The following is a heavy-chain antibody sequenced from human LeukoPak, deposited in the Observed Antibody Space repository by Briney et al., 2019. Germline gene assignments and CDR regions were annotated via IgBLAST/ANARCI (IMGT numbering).Heavy chain of an antibody. CDR2: INPNSGGT. Sequence: ASVKVSCKASGYTFTGYYMHWVRQAPGQGLEWMGWINPNSGGTNYAQKFQGRVTTTRDTSISTAYMELSRLRSDDTAVYYCARDVTMVRGAIFDYWGQGTLVTVSS. J-gene: IGHJ4*02. D-gene: IGHD3-10*01. CDR3: ARDVTMVRGAIFDY. V-gene: IGHV1-2*02. CDR1: GYTFTGYY.